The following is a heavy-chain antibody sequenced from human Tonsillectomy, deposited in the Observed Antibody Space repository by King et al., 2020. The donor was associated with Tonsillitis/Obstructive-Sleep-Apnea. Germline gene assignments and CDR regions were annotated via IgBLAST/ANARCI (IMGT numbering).Heavy chain of an antibody. CDR2: IGPAGDS. CDR1: GFTFSSYD. CDR3: ARESQENAFDL. J-gene: IGHJ3*01. Sequence: QLVQSGGGLVQPGGSLRLACVASGFTFSSYDIHWGRPGTGKSLEWLSGIGPAGDSYYAGSVRCRFTISREHVTKSVYLQMSSLRAGDTGVYFCARESQENAFDLWGQGTFVTVSS. V-gene: IGHV3-13*04.